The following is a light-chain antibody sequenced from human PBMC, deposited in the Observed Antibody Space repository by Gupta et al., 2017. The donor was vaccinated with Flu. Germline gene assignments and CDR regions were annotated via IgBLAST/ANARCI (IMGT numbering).Light chain of an antibody. CDR1: QTVDRNK. CDR2: SAS. Sequence: TLSLSPGDRATVSCRASQTVDRNKVTWYQQKPGQAPSPIMLSASSRAAGIPDRFSGSGSGTDFTLTISRLEPEDFAVYYCHQCSKSPPTFGQGTRLEIK. CDR3: HQCSKSPPT. V-gene: IGKV3-20*01. J-gene: IGKJ2*01.